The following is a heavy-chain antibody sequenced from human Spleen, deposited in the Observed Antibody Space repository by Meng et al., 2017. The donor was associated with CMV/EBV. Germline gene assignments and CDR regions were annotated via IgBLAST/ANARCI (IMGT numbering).Heavy chain of an antibody. CDR1: GFTFSSYW. Sequence: GESLKISCAASGFTFSSYWMCWVRQAPGKGLEWVANMKQDGSEKYCVDSVKGRFTISRDDAKNSLYLQMNSLRAEDTAVYYCAKDLYDVAGIYFDYWGQGTLVTVSS. CDR2: MKQDGSEK. CDR3: AKDLYDVAGIYFDY. V-gene: IGHV3-7*01. D-gene: IGHD6-19*01. J-gene: IGHJ4*02.